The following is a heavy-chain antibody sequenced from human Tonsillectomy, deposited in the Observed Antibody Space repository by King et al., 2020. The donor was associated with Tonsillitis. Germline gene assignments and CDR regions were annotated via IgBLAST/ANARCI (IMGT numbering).Heavy chain of an antibody. CDR2: ISAYNGNT. V-gene: IGHV1-18*04. CDR1: GYTFTSYG. Sequence: QLVQSGADVKKPGASVKVSCKASGYTFTSYGISWVRQAPGQGLEWMGWISAYNGNTNYAQKFQDRVTMTTDTSRSTVYMELRSLRSDDTAVYYCARDVGGKYNYYYTALDVWGQGTTVTGSS. CDR3: ARDVGGKYNYYYTALDV. J-gene: IGHJ6*02. D-gene: IGHD1-26*01.